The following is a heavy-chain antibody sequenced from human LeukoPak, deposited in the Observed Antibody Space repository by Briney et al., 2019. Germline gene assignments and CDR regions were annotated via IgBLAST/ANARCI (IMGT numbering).Heavy chain of an antibody. V-gene: IGHV1-18*01. Sequence: ASVKVSCKASGYTFTSYGISWVRQAPGQGLEWMGWISAYNGNTNYAQKLQGRVTMTTGTSTSTAYMELRSLRSDDTAVYYCAREILGTTYYDFWSGARPFDIWGQGTMVTVSS. CDR1: GYTFTSYG. D-gene: IGHD3-3*01. CDR3: AREILGTTYYDFWSGARPFDI. J-gene: IGHJ3*02. CDR2: ISAYNGNT.